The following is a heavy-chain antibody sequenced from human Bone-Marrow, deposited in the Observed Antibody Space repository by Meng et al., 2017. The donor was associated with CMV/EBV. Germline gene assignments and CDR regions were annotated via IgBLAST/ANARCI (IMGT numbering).Heavy chain of an antibody. V-gene: IGHV3-30*04. CDR2: ISYDGSNQ. D-gene: IGHD3-22*01. CDR3: ARDASYHDSSGYWEGAFDI. J-gene: IGHJ3*02. CDR1: GFTFSSSP. Sequence: GESLKISCAASGFTFSSSPMHWVRQAPGKGLECVAVISYDGSNQYYANSVKGRCTLSRDNSKNTLYLQMNSLRAEDTAVYYCARDASYHDSSGYWEGAFDIWGQGTMVTVSS.